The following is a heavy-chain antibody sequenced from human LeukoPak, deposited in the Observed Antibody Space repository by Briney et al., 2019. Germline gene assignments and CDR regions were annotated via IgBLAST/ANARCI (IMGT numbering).Heavy chain of an antibody. CDR1: GYTFIGYY. V-gene: IGHV1-2*02. Sequence: ASVKVSCKASGYTFIGYYMHWVRQAPGQGLEWMGWINPNSGGTNYAQKFQGRVTMTRDTSISTAYMELSRLRSDDTAIYYCATDIRAVGDSRYFDYWGQGALVTVSS. J-gene: IGHJ4*02. D-gene: IGHD1-26*01. CDR3: ATDIRAVGDSRYFDY. CDR2: INPNSGGT.